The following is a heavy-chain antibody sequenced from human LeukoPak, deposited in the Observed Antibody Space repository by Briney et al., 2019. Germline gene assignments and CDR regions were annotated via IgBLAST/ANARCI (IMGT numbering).Heavy chain of an antibody. Sequence: GGSMRLSCAASGFTFSSYWMHWVREAPGKGLGWVSRINTDGSSTTYADSVKGRFTMSRDNAKNMVYLQMNSLRAEDTPVYYCTRDLMIRGQTGYWGQGTLVTVSS. D-gene: IGHD3-10*01. V-gene: IGHV3-74*01. CDR2: INTDGSST. CDR3: TRDLMIRGQTGY. J-gene: IGHJ4*02. CDR1: GFTFSSYW.